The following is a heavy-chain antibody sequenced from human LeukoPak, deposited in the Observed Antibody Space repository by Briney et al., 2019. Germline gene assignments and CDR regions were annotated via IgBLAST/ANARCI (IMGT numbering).Heavy chain of an antibody. J-gene: IGHJ4*02. CDR3: ARDSGLGPTWHPFDH. Sequence: ASVKVSCKVSGYTLTELSMHWVRQAPGKGLEWMGGFDPEDGETIYAQKFQGRVTMTEDTSTDTAYMELSSLRSEDTAVYYCARDSGLGPTWHPFDHWGQGTPVTVSS. CDR1: GYTLTELS. CDR2: FDPEDGET. V-gene: IGHV1-24*01. D-gene: IGHD1-26*01.